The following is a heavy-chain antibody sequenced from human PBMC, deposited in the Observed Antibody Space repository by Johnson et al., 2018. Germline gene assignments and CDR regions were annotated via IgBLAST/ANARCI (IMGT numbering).Heavy chain of an antibody. CDR3: AKEAGQQLQYYYYYMDV. D-gene: IGHD6-13*01. V-gene: IGHV3-30*18. CDR1: GFTFDNYG. J-gene: IGHJ6*03. Sequence: QVQLVQSGGGVVQXGRSXRLXCAASGFTFDNYGMHWVRQAPGKGLDWVTIISYDGSNKYYADSVKGRFTISRDNSKNTRYLQMNSLRAEDTAVYYCAKEAGQQLQYYYYYMDVWGKGTTVTVSS. CDR2: ISYDGSNK.